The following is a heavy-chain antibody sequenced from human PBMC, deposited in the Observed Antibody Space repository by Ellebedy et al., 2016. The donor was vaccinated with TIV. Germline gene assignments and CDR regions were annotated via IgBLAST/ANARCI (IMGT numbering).Heavy chain of an antibody. J-gene: IGHJ4*02. CDR3: ARIHLSDSGSDY. CDR2: INPKCSGT. CDR1: GYTLTGYY. Sequence: AASVKVSCKASGYTLTGYYMHWFIHPPAQALEWMGWINPKCSGTNYAQKLQGRVTMTRDTSISTAYMELSRLRSDDTAVYYCARIHLSDSGSDYWGQGTLVTVSS. D-gene: IGHD1-26*01. V-gene: IGHV1-2*02.